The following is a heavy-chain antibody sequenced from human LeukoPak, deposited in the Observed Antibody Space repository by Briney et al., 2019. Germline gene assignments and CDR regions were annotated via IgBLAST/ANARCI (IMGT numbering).Heavy chain of an antibody. CDR2: ISYDGNTQ. Sequence: GGSLRLSCVGSGFIFRNYPMYWVRQAPGKGLEWVAVISYDGNTQYYADSVKGRFTLSRDNSKNTVYLQMNSLRAEDTAVYYCAKDPGRTTGAFDYWGQGTLVTVSS. J-gene: IGHJ4*02. CDR1: GFIFRNYP. V-gene: IGHV3-30*04. CDR3: AKDPGRTTGAFDY. D-gene: IGHD2-2*01.